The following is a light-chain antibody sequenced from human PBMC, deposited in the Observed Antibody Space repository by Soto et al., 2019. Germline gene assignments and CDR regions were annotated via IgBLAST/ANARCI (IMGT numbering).Light chain of an antibody. CDR3: GAWDVSLRLYV. CDR1: SSNIGNNY. Sequence: QSVLTQPPSVSAAPGQTVTISCSGSSSNIGNNYVSWYQQLPGTAPKLLIYDSNKRPSGIPERFSASKSGTSATLGITGLQTGDEADYYCGAWDVSLRLYVFGTELKVTVL. CDR2: DSN. V-gene: IGLV1-51*01. J-gene: IGLJ1*01.